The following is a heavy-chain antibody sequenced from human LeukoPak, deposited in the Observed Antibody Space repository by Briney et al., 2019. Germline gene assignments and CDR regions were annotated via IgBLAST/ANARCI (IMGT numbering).Heavy chain of an antibody. Sequence: GGSLRLSCAASGFTFSSYSMNWVRQAPGKGLEWVSSISSSSSYIYYADSVKGRFTISRDNAKNTLYLQMNSLRAEDTAVYYCATGYSYGHYFDYWGQGTLVTVSS. V-gene: IGHV3-21*01. CDR1: GFTFSSYS. CDR2: ISSSSSYI. D-gene: IGHD5-18*01. J-gene: IGHJ4*02. CDR3: ATGYSYGHYFDY.